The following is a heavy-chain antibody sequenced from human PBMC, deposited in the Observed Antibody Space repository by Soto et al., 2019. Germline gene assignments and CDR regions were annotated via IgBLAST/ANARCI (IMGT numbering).Heavy chain of an antibody. CDR1: GGSISSYY. J-gene: IGHJ4*02. V-gene: IGHV4-59*08. D-gene: IGHD3-10*01. Sequence: PSETLSLTCTVSGGSISSYYWSWIRQPPGKGLEWIGYIYYSGSTNYNPSLKSRVTISVDTSKNQFSLKLSSVTAADTAVYYCARHMRISKVRGVIIKWVYFDYWGQGTLVTVSS. CDR3: ARHMRISKVRGVIIKWVYFDY. CDR2: IYYSGST.